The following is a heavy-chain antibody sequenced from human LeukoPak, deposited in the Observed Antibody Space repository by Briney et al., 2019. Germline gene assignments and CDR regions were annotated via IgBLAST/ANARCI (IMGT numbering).Heavy chain of an antibody. CDR3: ARDERGSYDY. Sequence: SETLSLTCTVSGGPISSYYWGWIRQPPGKGLEWIGYIYYSGSTNYNPSLKSRVTISVDTSKNQFSLKLSSVTAADTAVYYCARDERGSYDYWGQGTLVTVSS. V-gene: IGHV4-59*01. D-gene: IGHD1-26*01. CDR1: GGPISSYY. CDR2: IYYSGST. J-gene: IGHJ4*02.